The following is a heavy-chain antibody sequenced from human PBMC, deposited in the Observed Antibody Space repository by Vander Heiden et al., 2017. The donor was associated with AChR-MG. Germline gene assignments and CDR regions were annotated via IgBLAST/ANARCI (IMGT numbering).Heavy chain of an antibody. CDR3: ALEEWGYFDY. CDR1: RFNFSRHA. CDR2: IHGSGGTT. D-gene: IGHD1-1*01. Sequence: EVHLLESGGGLVQPGGSLRLSCAAYRFNFSRHAMSWVRQAPGRGLEWVSTIHGSGGTTFYADSVKGRFTISRDDSKSTLYLEMKSLRAEDTAVYYCALEEWGYFDYWGQGTLVTVSS. V-gene: IGHV3-23*01. J-gene: IGHJ4*02.